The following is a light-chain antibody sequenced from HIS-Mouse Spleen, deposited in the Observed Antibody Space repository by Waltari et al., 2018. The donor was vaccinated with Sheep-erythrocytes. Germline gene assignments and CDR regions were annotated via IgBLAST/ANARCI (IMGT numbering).Light chain of an antibody. CDR1: SSDVGRYHY. V-gene: IGLV2-11*01. Sequence: QSALTHPPSVSGSPGQSVPISCTGTSSDVGRYHYVHWYQHHPGKAPKLMIYDVSKRPSGVPDRFSGSKSGNTASLTISGLQAEDEADYYCCSYAGSYNHVFATGTKVTVL. CDR3: CSYAGSYNHV. J-gene: IGLJ1*01. CDR2: DVS.